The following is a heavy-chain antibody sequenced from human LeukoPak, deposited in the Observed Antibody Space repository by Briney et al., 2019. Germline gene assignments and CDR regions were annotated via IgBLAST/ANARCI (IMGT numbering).Heavy chain of an antibody. Sequence: GGSLRLSCAASGFTFSSYSMNWVRQAPGKGLEWVSSISSSSSYIYYADSVKGRFIISRDNSKNTLYLDMTSLRAEDTAVYYCAKDVQHGYSYAVRGFDYWGQGTLVTVSS. CDR1: GFTFSSYS. D-gene: IGHD5-18*01. CDR3: AKDVQHGYSYAVRGFDY. CDR2: ISSSSSYI. V-gene: IGHV3-21*04. J-gene: IGHJ4*02.